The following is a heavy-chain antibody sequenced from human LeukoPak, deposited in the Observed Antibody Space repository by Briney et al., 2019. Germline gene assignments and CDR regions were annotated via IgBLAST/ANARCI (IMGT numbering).Heavy chain of an antibody. CDR1: GGSINSHSYY. CDR2: VYYDGTS. CDR3: VRHISTNTGYFDS. D-gene: IGHD5-24*01. Sequence: SETLSLTCTVSGGSINSHSYYWGWIRQPPGKGLEWIGSVYYDGTSYSNPSLKSRAAVFVDTSRDQFSLDLSFVTAADTALYYCVRHISTNTGYFDSCVPGILVSVSS. J-gene: IGHJ4*02. V-gene: IGHV4-39*01.